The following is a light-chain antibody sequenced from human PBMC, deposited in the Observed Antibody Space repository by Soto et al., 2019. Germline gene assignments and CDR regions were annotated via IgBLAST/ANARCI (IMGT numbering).Light chain of an antibody. CDR1: ESVHRN. V-gene: IGKV3-15*01. J-gene: IGKJ1*01. Sequence: EVVMTQSPATLSLSPGERVTLSCRASESVHRNLAWYQQKPGQGPSLLIYYASTRATGVPDRFTGSGSGTEFTLTISSLQSEDFGVYHCQHYSNWPPTFGRGTKVEIK. CDR2: YAS. CDR3: QHYSNWPPT.